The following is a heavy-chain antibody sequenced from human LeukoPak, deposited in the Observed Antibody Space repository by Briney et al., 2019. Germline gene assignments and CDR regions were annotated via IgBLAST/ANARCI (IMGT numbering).Heavy chain of an antibody. J-gene: IGHJ4*02. CDR1: GFTFNNVC. Sequence: GGSLRLSCAASGFTFNNVCMNWVRQAPGKVLKWVGRIKSKTDGGTTDYAAPVKGRFTISRDDSKNMLYLQMNSLKTEDTAVYYCTRGDYGDHTDLDYWGQGTLVTVSS. V-gene: IGHV3-15*07. D-gene: IGHD4-17*01. CDR3: TRGDYGDHTDLDY. CDR2: IKSKTDGGTT.